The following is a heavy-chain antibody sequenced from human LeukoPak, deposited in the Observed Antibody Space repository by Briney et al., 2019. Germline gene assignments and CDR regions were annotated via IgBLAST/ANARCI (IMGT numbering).Heavy chain of an antibody. CDR1: GYTFTSYG. D-gene: IGHD3-22*01. CDR3: ARGYDGSGYYYRNWYFDL. V-gene: IGHV1-18*01. CDR2: ISAYNGNT. Sequence: GASVKVSCKASGYTFTSYGINWVRQAPGQGLEWMGWISAYNGNTNYAQKLQGRVTMTTDTSTSTAYMELSSLRSEDTAVYYCARGYDGSGYYYRNWYFDLWGRGTLVTVSS. J-gene: IGHJ2*01.